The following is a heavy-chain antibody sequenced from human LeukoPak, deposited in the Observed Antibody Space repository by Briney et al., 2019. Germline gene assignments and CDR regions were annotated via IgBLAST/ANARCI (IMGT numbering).Heavy chain of an antibody. D-gene: IGHD2-2*02. CDR1: GFTFSDAW. V-gene: IGHV3-15*01. J-gene: IGHJ4*02. Sequence: GGSLTLSCAASGFTFSDAWMSWVRQTPGKGLEWVGRIKSNTDGGTTDFAAPVKGRFTISRDDSENALYLQMNSLKTEDTAVYYCTTQLLYEHNFDYWGQGTLVTVSS. CDR3: TTQLLYEHNFDY. CDR2: IKSNTDGGTT.